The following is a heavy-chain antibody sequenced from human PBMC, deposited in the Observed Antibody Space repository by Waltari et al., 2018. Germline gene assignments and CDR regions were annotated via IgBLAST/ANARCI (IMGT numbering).Heavy chain of an antibody. V-gene: IGHV3-20*04. CDR2: INWNGGST. Sequence: EVQLVESGGGVVRPGGSLRLSCAASGFTFDDYGMSWVRQAPGKGLEWVSGINWNGGSTCYADSVKGRFTLSRYNAKNSLYLQMNSLSAEDTALYYCARGLHDFWSGYAHYFDYWGQGTLVTVSS. CDR3: ARGLHDFWSGYAHYFDY. D-gene: IGHD3-3*01. CDR1: GFTFDDYG. J-gene: IGHJ4*02.